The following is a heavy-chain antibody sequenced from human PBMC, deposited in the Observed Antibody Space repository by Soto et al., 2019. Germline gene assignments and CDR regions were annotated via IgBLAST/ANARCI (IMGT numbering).Heavy chain of an antibody. V-gene: IGHV3-23*01. J-gene: IGHJ4*03. CDR1: GFTFSSNA. D-gene: IGHD3-10*01. CDR3: AKRHSYGSESCALAT. CDR2: VSGDGYAS. Sequence: EVRLLESGGGLVQPGGSLRLSCAGSGFTFSSNAMSWVRQAPGKGVEWVSSVSGDGYASDYADSVKGRFTVSRHNSKTTLLLQMNSLRADDAAVYYCAKRHSYGSESCALATWGQGTLVTVSS.